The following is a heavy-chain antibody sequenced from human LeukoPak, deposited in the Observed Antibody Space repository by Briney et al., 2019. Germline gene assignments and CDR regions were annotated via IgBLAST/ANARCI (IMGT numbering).Heavy chain of an antibody. Sequence: GGSLRLSCAASGFTFSSYGMHWVRQAPGKGLEWVAVISYDGSNKYYADSVKGRFTISRDNSKNTLYLQMNSLRAEDTAVYYCAKDTWFDPWGQGTLVTVSS. J-gene: IGHJ5*02. CDR2: ISYDGSNK. V-gene: IGHV3-30*18. CDR1: GFTFSSYG. CDR3: AKDTWFDP.